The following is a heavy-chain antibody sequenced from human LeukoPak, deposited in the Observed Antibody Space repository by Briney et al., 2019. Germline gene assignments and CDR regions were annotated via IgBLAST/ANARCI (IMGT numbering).Heavy chain of an antibody. J-gene: IGHJ4*02. CDR1: GFTFSSYS. CDR3: AREQLYSNYYFDF. CDR2: ISGRSIYI. V-gene: IGHV3-21*06. D-gene: IGHD4-11*01. Sequence: GGSLRLSCAASGFTFSSYSMNWVRQAPGKGLEWVSSISGRSIYIHYADSVKGRFTISRDNAKNSVYLQLNSLRVEDTAVNYCAREQLYSNYYFDFWGQGALVTVSS.